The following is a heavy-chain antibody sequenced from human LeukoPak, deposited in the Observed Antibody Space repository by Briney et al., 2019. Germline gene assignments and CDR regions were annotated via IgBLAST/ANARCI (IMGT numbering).Heavy chain of an antibody. CDR2: IWYDGSNK. CDR1: AFTFSDFT. V-gene: IGHV3-33*08. Sequence: GGSLRLSCAASAFTFSDFTMIWVRQAPGKGLEWVAVIWYDGSNKYYADSVKGRFTISRDNSKNTLYLQMNSLRAEDTAVYYCARGGGVYWGQGTLVTVSS. D-gene: IGHD3-3*01. CDR3: ARGGGVY. J-gene: IGHJ4*02.